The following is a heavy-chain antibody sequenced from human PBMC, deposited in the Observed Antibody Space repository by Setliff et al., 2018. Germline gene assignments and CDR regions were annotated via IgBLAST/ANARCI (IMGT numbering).Heavy chain of an antibody. J-gene: IGHJ4*02. V-gene: IGHV3-7*01. CDR2: IKQDGSVK. Sequence: PGGSLRLSCAASGFTFSSYGMHWVRQAPGKGLEWVANIKQDGSVKNYVDSVKGRFSISRDNTKNSLYLQMNSLRVDDTAVYYCSSYLVSWGQGALVTVSS. CDR3: SSYLVS. CDR1: GFTFSSYG. D-gene: IGHD2-21*01.